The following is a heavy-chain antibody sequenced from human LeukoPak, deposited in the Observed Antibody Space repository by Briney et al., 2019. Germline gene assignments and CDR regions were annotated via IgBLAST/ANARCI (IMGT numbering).Heavy chain of an antibody. V-gene: IGHV4-59*01. CDR2: IYYSGST. CDR1: GGSISSYY. D-gene: IGHD3/OR15-3a*01. CDR3: ASWTKEGYFDY. J-gene: IGHJ4*02. Sequence: SETLSLTCAVYGGSISSYYWSWIRQPPGKGLEWIGYIYYSGSTNYNTSLKSRVTISVDTSKNQFSLKLSSVTAADTAVYYCASWTKEGYFDYWGQGTLVTVSS.